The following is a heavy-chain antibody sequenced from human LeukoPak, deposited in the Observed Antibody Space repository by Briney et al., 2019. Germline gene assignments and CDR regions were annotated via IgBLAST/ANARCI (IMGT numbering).Heavy chain of an antibody. Sequence: SVKVSCKASGGTFSSYAISWVRQAPGQGLEWMGRIIPIFGTANYAQKFQGRVTITTDESTSTAYMDLSSLRSEDTAVYYGASSDFDWSMLGHYYYYTDVWGKGPTVTVSS. V-gene: IGHV1-69*05. CDR1: GGTFSSYA. J-gene: IGHJ6*03. CDR3: ASSDFDWSMLGHYYYYTDV. CDR2: IIPIFGTA. D-gene: IGHD3-9*01.